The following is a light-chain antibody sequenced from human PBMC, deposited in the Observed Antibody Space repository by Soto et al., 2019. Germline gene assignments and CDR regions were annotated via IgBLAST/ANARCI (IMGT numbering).Light chain of an antibody. CDR3: QQYSRSIS. Sequence: EIVLRQSPGTLSVSPGERVSVSCRASQTVTGAYLAWYQQKPGQAPRLLIYEASLRATGIPDRFSGSGSDTDFTLIINRLEAEDSAMYYCQQYSRSISFGGGTKVHIK. J-gene: IGKJ4*01. CDR2: EAS. V-gene: IGKV3-20*01. CDR1: QTVTGAY.